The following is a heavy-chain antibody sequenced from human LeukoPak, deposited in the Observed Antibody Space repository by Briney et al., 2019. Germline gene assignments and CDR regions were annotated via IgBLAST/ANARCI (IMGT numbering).Heavy chain of an antibody. Sequence: GGSLRLSCAASGFTVSSNYMSWGRQAPGKGLEWVSVIYSGSSSTYYTDSVKGRFTISRHNSKNTLYLQMNSLRAEDTAVYYCARVGSGWYDFDYWGQGTLVTVSS. CDR1: GFTVSSNY. J-gene: IGHJ4*02. CDR3: ARVGSGWYDFDY. V-gene: IGHV3-53*04. D-gene: IGHD6-19*01. CDR2: IYSGSSST.